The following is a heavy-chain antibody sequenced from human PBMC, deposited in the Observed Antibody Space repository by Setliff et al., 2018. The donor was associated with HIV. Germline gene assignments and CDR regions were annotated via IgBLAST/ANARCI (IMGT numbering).Heavy chain of an antibody. D-gene: IGHD2-2*01. CDR2: INPSGDST. CDR3: ARGDIIAVPAAIDMDV. Sequence: GASVKVSCKVSGYTLTELSMHWVRQAPGEGLEWMGIINPSGDSTTCAQKFQGRVTMTRDTSTSTVYMELSSLRSEDTAVYYCARGDIIAVPAAIDMDVWGKGTTVTVSS. J-gene: IGHJ6*03. V-gene: IGHV1-46*01. CDR1: GYTLTELS.